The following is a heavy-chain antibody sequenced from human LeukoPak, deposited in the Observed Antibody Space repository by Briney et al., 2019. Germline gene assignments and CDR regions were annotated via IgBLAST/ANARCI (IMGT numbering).Heavy chain of an antibody. Sequence: VASVKVSCKASGYTFTSYGISWVRQASGQGLEWMGWISAYNGNTNYAQKLQGRVTMTTDTSTSTAYMELRSLRSDDTAVYYCARSIVGATPGAFDIWGQGTMVTVSS. V-gene: IGHV1-18*01. J-gene: IGHJ3*02. D-gene: IGHD1-26*01. CDR1: GYTFTSYG. CDR2: ISAYNGNT. CDR3: ARSIVGATPGAFDI.